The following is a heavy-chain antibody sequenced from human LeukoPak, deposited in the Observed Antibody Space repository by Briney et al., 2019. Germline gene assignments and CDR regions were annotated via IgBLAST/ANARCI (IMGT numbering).Heavy chain of an antibody. Sequence: GGSLRLSCAASGFTFSSYAMSWVRQAPGKGLEWVSAISGSGGSTYYADSVKGRFTISRDNSKNTLYLQMNSLRAEDTAGYYCAKDGYYGGNAPTYFDYWGQGTLVTVSS. J-gene: IGHJ4*02. V-gene: IGHV3-23*01. CDR1: GFTFSSYA. CDR3: AKDGYYGGNAPTYFDY. CDR2: ISGSGGST. D-gene: IGHD4-23*01.